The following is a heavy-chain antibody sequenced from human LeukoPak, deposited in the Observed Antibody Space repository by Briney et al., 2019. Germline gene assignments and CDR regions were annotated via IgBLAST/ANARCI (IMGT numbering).Heavy chain of an antibody. CDR2: IRNDGSYE. V-gene: IGHV3-30*02. CDR1: GFTFSDYG. D-gene: IGHD2-15*01. J-gene: IGHJ5*01. Sequence: PGGSLRLSCAASGFTFSDYGMHWVRQAPGKGLEWVAFIRNDGSYEYYPDSVKGRFTISRDNARNALYLQMNSLRAEDTAVYYSGKGGSPSHNWFNSWGQGTLVTVSS. CDR3: GKGGSPSHNWFNS.